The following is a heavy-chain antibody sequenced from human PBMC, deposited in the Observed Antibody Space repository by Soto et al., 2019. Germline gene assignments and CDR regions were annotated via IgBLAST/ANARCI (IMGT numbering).Heavy chain of an antibody. D-gene: IGHD1-1*01. J-gene: IGHJ4*02. CDR3: ARGRYGDY. Sequence: QVHLVQSGAEVKKPGASVKVSCQGSGYAFTTYGITWVRQAPGQGPEWMGWISAHNGNTIYAQKLQGRVTVTRDTSTSTAYMELRSLRYDDTAVYYCARGRYGDYWGQGALVTVSS. CDR2: ISAHNGNT. V-gene: IGHV1-18*01. CDR1: GYAFTTYG.